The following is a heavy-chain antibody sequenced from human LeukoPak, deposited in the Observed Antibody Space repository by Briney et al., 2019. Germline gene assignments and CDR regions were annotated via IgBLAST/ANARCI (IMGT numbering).Heavy chain of an antibody. D-gene: IGHD6-6*01. CDR2: SDPEDGET. CDR3: VTDGARLFWYFDV. V-gene: IGHV1-24*01. J-gene: IGHJ2*01. Sequence: GASVKVSCKVSGSTLSDLSIHWVRQAPGKGLEYVGGSDPEDGETFHAQNFQGRITMTEDTSIDTAYMELSSLRSEDTAVYYCVTDGARLFWYFDVWGRGTLVTVSS. CDR1: GSTLSDLS.